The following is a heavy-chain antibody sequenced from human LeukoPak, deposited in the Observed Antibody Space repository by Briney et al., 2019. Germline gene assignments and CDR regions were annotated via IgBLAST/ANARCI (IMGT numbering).Heavy chain of an antibody. CDR2: ISPDGSSA. V-gene: IGHV3-74*01. CDR3: ARGPRNYDGMDV. CDR1: GFTVSSYY. Sequence: SGGSLRLSCAASGFTVSSYYLHWVRQAPGKGLVWVSRISPDGSSATYADSVKGRLTISRDNAKNTLYLQMNSLRDEDTAMYHCARGPRNYDGMDVWGKGTTVTVSS. J-gene: IGHJ6*04.